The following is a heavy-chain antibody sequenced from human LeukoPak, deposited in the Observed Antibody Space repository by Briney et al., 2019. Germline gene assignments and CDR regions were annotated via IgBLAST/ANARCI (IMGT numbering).Heavy chain of an antibody. D-gene: IGHD6-13*01. V-gene: IGHV1-2*02. J-gene: IGHJ4*02. CDR3: AREGVYSSSWYDY. CDR1: GYTFTGYY. CDR2: INPNSGGT. Sequence: ASVKVSCKASGYTFTGYYMHWVRQAPGQGLEWMGWINPNSGGTNYAQKFQGRVTMTRDTSISTAYMELSRLRSDDTAVYYCAREGVYSSSWYDYWGQGTLVTVSS.